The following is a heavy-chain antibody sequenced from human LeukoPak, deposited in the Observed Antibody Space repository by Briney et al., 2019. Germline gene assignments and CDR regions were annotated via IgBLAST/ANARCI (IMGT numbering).Heavy chain of an antibody. CDR2: ISSSSSYI. V-gene: IGHV3-21*01. J-gene: IGHJ4*02. CDR1: GFTFSSYS. D-gene: IGHD6-19*01. Sequence: GGSLRLSCAASGFTFSSYSMNWVRQAPGKGLEWVSSISSSSSYIYYADSVKGRFTISRDNAKNSLYLQMNSLRAEDTAVYYCARVRGGQWPYYFDYRGQGTLVTVSS. CDR3: ARVRGGQWPYYFDY.